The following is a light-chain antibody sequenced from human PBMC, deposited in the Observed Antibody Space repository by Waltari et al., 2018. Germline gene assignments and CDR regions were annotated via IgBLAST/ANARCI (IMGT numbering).Light chain of an antibody. CDR2: DVS. Sequence: QSALTQPDSVSGPPGQSITISCTATSSDVGGFKYVSWSQQYPGKAPKVFMCDVSSRPSGVSIRFSGSKSGNSASLTISGLQAENEADYYCSAFSSSNTGIFGGGTRVTVL. CDR3: SAFSSSNTGI. J-gene: IGLJ2*01. V-gene: IGLV2-14*01. CDR1: SSDVGGFKY.